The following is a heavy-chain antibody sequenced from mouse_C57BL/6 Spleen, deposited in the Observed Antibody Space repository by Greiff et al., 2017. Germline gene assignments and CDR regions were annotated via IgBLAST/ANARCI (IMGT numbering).Heavy chain of an antibody. D-gene: IGHD1-1*01. CDR2: IRLKSDNYAT. Sequence: EVQVEESGGGLVQPGGSMKLSCVASGFTFSNYWMNWVRQSPEKGLEWVAQIRLKSDNYATHYAESVKGRFTISRDDSKSSVYLQMNNLRAEDTGIYYCTTTVDYAMDYWGQGTSVTVSS. CDR1: GFTFSNYW. V-gene: IGHV6-3*01. J-gene: IGHJ4*01. CDR3: TTTVDYAMDY.